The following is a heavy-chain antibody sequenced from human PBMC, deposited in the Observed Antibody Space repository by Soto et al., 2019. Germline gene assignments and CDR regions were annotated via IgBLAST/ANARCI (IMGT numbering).Heavy chain of an antibody. Sequence: PGGSLRLSCSASGFTFSSYAMHWVRQAPGKGLEYVSAISSNGGSTYYADSVKGRFTISRDNSKNTLYLQMSSLRAEDTAVYYCVKGGPRDIVVVPATSYGMDVWGQGTTVTVSS. D-gene: IGHD2-2*01. CDR3: VKGGPRDIVVVPATSYGMDV. V-gene: IGHV3-64D*06. J-gene: IGHJ6*02. CDR1: GFTFSSYA. CDR2: ISSNGGST.